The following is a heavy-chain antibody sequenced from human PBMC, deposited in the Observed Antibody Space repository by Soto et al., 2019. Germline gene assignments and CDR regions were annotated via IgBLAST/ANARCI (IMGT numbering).Heavy chain of an antibody. D-gene: IGHD2-2*01. CDR3: AKQNLFCSSTSCYDY. V-gene: IGHV3-23*01. CDR2: ISGSGGLT. Sequence: PGGSLRLSCAASGFTFSSYAMSWVRQAPGKGLEWVSVISGSGGLTNYADSVKGRFSISRDNSKNTLYLQMNSLRAEDTAVYYCAKQNLFCSSTSCYDYWGQGTLVTVSS. CDR1: GFTFSSYA. J-gene: IGHJ4*02.